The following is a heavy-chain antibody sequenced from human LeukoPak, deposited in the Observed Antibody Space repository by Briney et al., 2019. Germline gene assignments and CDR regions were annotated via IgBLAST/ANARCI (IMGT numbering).Heavy chain of an antibody. J-gene: IGHJ4*02. CDR2: ISSSGSTI. D-gene: IGHD6-19*01. V-gene: IGHV3-11*01. CDR1: GFTFSDYY. CDR3: ARERTRWVAVAAFDY. Sequence: GSLRLSCAASGFTFSDYYMSWIHQAPGKGLEWVSYISSSGSTIYYADSVKGRFTISRDNAKNSLYLQMNSLRAEDTAVYYCARERTRWVAVAAFDYWGQGTLVTVSS.